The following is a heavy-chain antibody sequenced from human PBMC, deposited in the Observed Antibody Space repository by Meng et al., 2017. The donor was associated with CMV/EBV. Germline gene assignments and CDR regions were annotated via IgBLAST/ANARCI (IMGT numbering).Heavy chain of an antibody. Sequence: QVPLQNWCAGLLKPSETLSLTFAVYGGSFSGYYWSWIRRPPGKGLEWIGEINHSGSTNYNPSLKSRVTISVDTSKNQFSLKLSSVTAADTAVYYCASSLTYPDYWGQGTLVTVSS. D-gene: IGHD2-15*01. V-gene: IGHV4-34*01. CDR3: ASSLTYPDY. J-gene: IGHJ4*02. CDR1: GGSFSGYY. CDR2: INHSGST.